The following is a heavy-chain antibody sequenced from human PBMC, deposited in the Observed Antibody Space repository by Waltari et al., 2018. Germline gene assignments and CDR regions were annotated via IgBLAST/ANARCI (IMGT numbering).Heavy chain of an antibody. Sequence: EVQLVESGGGLMQPGGSLRLSFAALGFTVRNNYMSWVRQAPGKGLEWVSVIYSGGTTHYADSVKGRFTISRDNSKNTLYLQMNSLRAEDTAVYYCARGAPRDWGQGTLVTVSS. V-gene: IGHV3-53*01. CDR3: ARGAPRD. CDR2: IYSGGTT. J-gene: IGHJ4*02. CDR1: GFTVRNNY.